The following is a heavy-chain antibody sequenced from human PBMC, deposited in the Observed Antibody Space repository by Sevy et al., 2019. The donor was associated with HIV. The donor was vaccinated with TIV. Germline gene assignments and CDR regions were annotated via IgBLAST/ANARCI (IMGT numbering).Heavy chain of an antibody. D-gene: IGHD6-6*01. V-gene: IGHV3-49*04. J-gene: IGHJ4*02. Sequence: GGSLRLSCTASGFTFGDYAMSWVRQAPGKGLEWVGFIRSKAYGGTTEYAASVKGRFTISRDDYKCIAYLKMHSLKPEDIAVYSCTRPSIAARLGNGYWGQGTLVTVSS. CDR2: IRSKAYGGTT. CDR3: TRPSIAARLGNGY. CDR1: GFTFGDYA.